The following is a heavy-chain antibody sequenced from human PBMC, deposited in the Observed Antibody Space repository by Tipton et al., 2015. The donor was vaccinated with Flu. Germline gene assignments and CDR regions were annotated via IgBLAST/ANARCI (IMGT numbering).Heavy chain of an antibody. V-gene: IGHV4-59*01. CDR1: GGSISSYY. CDR2: IYYSGST. Sequence: TLSLTCTVSGGSISSYYWSWIRQPPGKGLEWIGYIYYSGSTNYNPSLKSRVTISVDTSKNQFSLKLSSVTAADTAVYYCARDQCGGDYSPRWGGPFHRWGQGYLVTVPS. J-gene: IGHJ1*01. CDR3: ARDQCGGDYSPRWGGPFHR. D-gene: IGHD2-21*02.